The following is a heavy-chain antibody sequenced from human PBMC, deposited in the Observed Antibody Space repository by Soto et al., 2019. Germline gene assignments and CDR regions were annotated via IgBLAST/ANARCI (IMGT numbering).Heavy chain of an antibody. V-gene: IGHV4-4*07. Sequence: TSETLSLTCTVSGGSISSYYWSWIRQPAGKGLEWIGRIYTSGSTNYNPSLKSRVTMSVDTSKNQFSLKLSSVTAADTAVYYCARGYCSSTSCSYGHFDYWGQGTLVTVSS. J-gene: IGHJ4*02. CDR1: GGSISSYY. CDR3: ARGYCSSTSCSYGHFDY. CDR2: IYTSGST. D-gene: IGHD2-2*01.